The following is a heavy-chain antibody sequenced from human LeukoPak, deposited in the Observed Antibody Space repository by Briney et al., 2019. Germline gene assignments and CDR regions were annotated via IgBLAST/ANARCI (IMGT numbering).Heavy chain of an antibody. CDR1: GYTFTSYG. CDR2: ISAYNGNT. D-gene: IGHD2-2*01. V-gene: IGHV1-18*01. Sequence: ASVKVSCKASGYTFTSYGISWVRQAPGQGLEWVGWISAYNGNTNYAQKLQGRVTMTADTSTSTAYMGLRSLRSDDTAVYYCARVHIVVVPAAALFYYYYGMDVWGQGTTVTVSS. J-gene: IGHJ6*02. CDR3: ARVHIVVVPAAALFYYYYGMDV.